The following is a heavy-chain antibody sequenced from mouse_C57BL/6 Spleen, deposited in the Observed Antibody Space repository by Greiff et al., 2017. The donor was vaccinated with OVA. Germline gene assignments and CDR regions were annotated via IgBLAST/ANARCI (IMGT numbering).Heavy chain of an antibody. CDR3: AGERRWSPWYFDY. Sequence: VQLKESGPELVKPGASVKIPCKASGYTFTDYNMDWVKQSHGKSLEWIGDINPNNGGTIYNQKFKGKATLTVDKSSSTAYMQLRSLTSEDTAVYDCAGERRWSPWYFDYWGQGTTLTVSS. J-gene: IGHJ2*01. CDR2: INPNNGGT. CDR1: GYTFTDYN. V-gene: IGHV1-18*01.